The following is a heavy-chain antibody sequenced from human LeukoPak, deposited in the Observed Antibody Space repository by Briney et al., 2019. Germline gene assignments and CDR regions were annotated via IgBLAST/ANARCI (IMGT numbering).Heavy chain of an antibody. Sequence: GGSLRLSCAASGFTFSSYWMSWVRQAPGKGLEWVANIKQDGSEKYYVDSVKGRFTISRDNAKNSLYLQMNSLRAEDTAVYYCARGPLIAVAGTGDYWGQGTLVTVSS. J-gene: IGHJ4*02. D-gene: IGHD6-19*01. CDR1: GFTFSSYW. CDR2: IKQDGSEK. CDR3: ARGPLIAVAGTGDY. V-gene: IGHV3-7*01.